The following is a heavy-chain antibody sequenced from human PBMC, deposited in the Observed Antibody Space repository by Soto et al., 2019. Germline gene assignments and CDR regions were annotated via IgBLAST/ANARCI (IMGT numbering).Heavy chain of an antibody. CDR1: GYTFTSYG. CDR3: ARDIGWLSYYYYGMDV. D-gene: IGHD6-19*01. V-gene: IGHV1-18*01. CDR2: ISAYNGNT. Sequence: GASVKVSCKASGYTFTSYGSSWVRQAPGQGLEWMGWISAYNGNTNYAQKLQGRVTMTTDTSTSTAYMELRSLRSDDTAVYYCARDIGWLSYYYYGMDVWGQGTTVTVSS. J-gene: IGHJ6*02.